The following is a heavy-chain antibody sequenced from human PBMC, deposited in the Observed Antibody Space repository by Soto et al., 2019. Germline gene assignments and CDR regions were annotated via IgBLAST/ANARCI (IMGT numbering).Heavy chain of an antibody. J-gene: IGHJ6*02. CDR2: INPNSGGT. D-gene: IGHD3-22*01. CDR1: GYPFTGYY. Sequence: GASVKVSCKASGYPFTGYYMHWVRQAPGQGLEWMGWINPNSGGTNYAQKFQGWVTMTRDTSISTAYMELSRLRSDDTAVYYCARDTILTDYYASSGYYEGSYYYYGMDVWGQGTTVTVSS. V-gene: IGHV1-2*04. CDR3: ARDTILTDYYASSGYYEGSYYYYGMDV.